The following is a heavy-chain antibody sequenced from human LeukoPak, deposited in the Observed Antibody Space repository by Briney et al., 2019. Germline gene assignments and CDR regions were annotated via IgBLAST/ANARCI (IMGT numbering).Heavy chain of an antibody. CDR3: ARDLIGDYDFWSGPRSY. CDR1: GYTFTGYY. V-gene: IGHV1-2*02. CDR2: INPNSGGT. J-gene: IGHJ4*02. Sequence: GASVKVSRKASGYTFTGYYMHWVRQAPGQGLEWMGWINPNSGGTNYAQKFQGRVTMTRDTSISTAYMELSRLRSDDTAVYYCARDLIGDYDFWSGPRSYWGQGTLVTVSS. D-gene: IGHD3-3*01.